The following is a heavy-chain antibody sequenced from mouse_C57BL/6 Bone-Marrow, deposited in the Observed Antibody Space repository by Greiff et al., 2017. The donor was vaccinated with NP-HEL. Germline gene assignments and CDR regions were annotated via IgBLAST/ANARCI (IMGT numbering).Heavy chain of an antibody. V-gene: IGHV5-17*01. J-gene: IGHJ4*01. D-gene: IGHD2-1*01. Sequence: EVMLVESGGGLVKPGGSLKLSCAASGFTFSDYGMHWVRQAPEKGLEWVAYISSGSSTIYYADTVKGRFTISRDNAKNTLFLQMTSLRSEDTAMYYCARYGNFVYAMDYWGQGTSVTVSS. CDR2: ISSGSSTI. CDR1: GFTFSDYG. CDR3: ARYGNFVYAMDY.